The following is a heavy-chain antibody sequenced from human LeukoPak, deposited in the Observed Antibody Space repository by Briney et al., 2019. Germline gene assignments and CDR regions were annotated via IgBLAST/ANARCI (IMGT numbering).Heavy chain of an antibody. CDR2: INPSGGST. CDR3: ARRYLYYFDY. Sequence: ASVKVSCKASGYTFTSYSMHWVRQAPGQGLEWMGIINPSGGSTSFPQKFQGRVTMTRDMSTSTVYMALSSLRSEDTAVYYCARRYLYYFDYWGQGTLVTVSS. J-gene: IGHJ4*02. V-gene: IGHV1-46*01. D-gene: IGHD1-1*01. CDR1: GYTFTSYS.